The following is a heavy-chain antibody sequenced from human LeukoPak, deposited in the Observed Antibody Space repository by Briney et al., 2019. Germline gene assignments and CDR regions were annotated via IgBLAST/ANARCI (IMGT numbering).Heavy chain of an antibody. Sequence: GGSLRLSCAASGFTLSSYDMHWVRQATGKGLEWVSAIGTAGDTYYPGSVKGRFTISRENAKNSLYLQMNNLRAEDTAVYHCARGYSSGWYPWGQGTLVTVSS. V-gene: IGHV3-13*01. CDR3: ARGYSSGWYP. D-gene: IGHD6-19*01. CDR2: IGTAGDT. J-gene: IGHJ5*02. CDR1: GFTLSSYD.